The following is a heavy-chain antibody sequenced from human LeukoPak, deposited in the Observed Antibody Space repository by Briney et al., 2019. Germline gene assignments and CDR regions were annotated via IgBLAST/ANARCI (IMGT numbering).Heavy chain of an antibody. V-gene: IGHV4-34*01. Sequence: SETLSLTCAVYGGSFSGYYWSWIRQPPGKGLEWIGEINHSGSTNYNPSLKSRVTISVDTSKNQFSLKLSSVTAADTAVYYCARAASGWYYFDYWGQGTLVTVSS. D-gene: IGHD6-19*01. CDR3: ARAASGWYYFDY. J-gene: IGHJ4*02. CDR2: INHSGST. CDR1: GGSFSGYY.